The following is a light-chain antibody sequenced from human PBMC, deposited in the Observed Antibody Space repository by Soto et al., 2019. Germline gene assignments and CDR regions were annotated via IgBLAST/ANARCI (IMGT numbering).Light chain of an antibody. J-gene: IGLJ2*01. Sequence: QSVLTQPASVSGSPGQSITISCTGTSSDVGSYNLGSWYQQHPGKAPKRMSYEGSKRPSGVSNRFSGSKSGNTASLTISGLQAEDEADYYCCSYAGSSTVVFGGGTKLTVL. CDR3: CSYAGSSTVV. CDR2: EGS. CDR1: SSDVGSYNL. V-gene: IGLV2-23*01.